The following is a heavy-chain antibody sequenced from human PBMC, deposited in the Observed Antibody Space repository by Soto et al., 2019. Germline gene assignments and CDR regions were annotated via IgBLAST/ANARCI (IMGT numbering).Heavy chain of an antibody. Sequence: SVRLSCAASGFTFSTYTLAWVRQAPGKGLEWVSSIRSNSTYRFYADSVKGRFIISRDNAKLSLYLQMNRLRGEDTAVYYCVRALVGYTQVVFAFWGLETL. V-gene: IGHV3-21*01. CDR1: GFTFSTYT. D-gene: IGHD5-12*01. CDR3: VRALVGYTQVVFAF. CDR2: IRSNSTYR. J-gene: IGHJ4*01.